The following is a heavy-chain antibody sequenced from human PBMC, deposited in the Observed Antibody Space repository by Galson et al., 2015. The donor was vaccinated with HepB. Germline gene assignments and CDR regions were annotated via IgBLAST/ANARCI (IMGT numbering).Heavy chain of an antibody. CDR3: ARGPYSSSSGNWFDP. J-gene: IGHJ5*02. CDR1: GYTFTSYA. V-gene: IGHV1-3*01. Sequence: SVKVSCKASGYTFTSYAMHWVRQAPGQRLEWMGWINAGNGNTKYSQKFQGRVTITRDTSASTAYMELSSLRSEDTAVYYCARGPYSSSSGNWFDPWGQGTLVTVSS. D-gene: IGHD6-6*01. CDR2: INAGNGNT.